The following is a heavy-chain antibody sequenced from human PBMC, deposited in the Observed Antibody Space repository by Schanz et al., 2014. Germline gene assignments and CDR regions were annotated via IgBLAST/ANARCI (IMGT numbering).Heavy chain of an antibody. D-gene: IGHD2-15*01. CDR1: GFSFSTYW. V-gene: IGHV3-7*01. Sequence: EEQLVESGGGLVQPGGSLRLSCAASGFSFSTYWMSWVRQAPGKGLEWVANIKRDGSEKNYLDSVKGRFTISRDNAKNSLLLQMNSLRAEDTAVYYCARDFLLEQLGYSHYYYAMDVWGQGTTVTVSS. CDR3: ARDFLLEQLGYSHYYYAMDV. J-gene: IGHJ6*02. CDR2: IKRDGSEK.